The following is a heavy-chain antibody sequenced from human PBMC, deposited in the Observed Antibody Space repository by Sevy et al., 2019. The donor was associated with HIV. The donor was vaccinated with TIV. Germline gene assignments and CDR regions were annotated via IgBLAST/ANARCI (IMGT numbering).Heavy chain of an antibody. Sequence: ASVKVSCKASGGTFSSYAISWVRQAPGQGLEWMGGIIPIFGTANYAQKFQGRVTITADESTSTAYMGLSSLRSEDTAVYYCARAHPRCISTSCYVGFDYWGQGTLVTVSS. D-gene: IGHD2-2*01. CDR3: ARAHPRCISTSCYVGFDY. V-gene: IGHV1-69*13. CDR2: IIPIFGTA. J-gene: IGHJ4*02. CDR1: GGTFSSYA.